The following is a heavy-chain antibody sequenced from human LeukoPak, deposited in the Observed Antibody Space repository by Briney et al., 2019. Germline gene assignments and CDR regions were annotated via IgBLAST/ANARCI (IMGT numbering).Heavy chain of an antibody. D-gene: IGHD1-26*01. CDR3: ARVKIVGATFDY. Sequence: SETLSLTCTVSGGSISSYYWSWIRQPPGKGLEWIGYIYYSGSTNYNPSLKSRVTISVDTSKNRFSLKLSSVTAADTAVYYCARVKIVGATFDYWGQGTLVTVSS. CDR1: GGSISSYY. CDR2: IYYSGST. V-gene: IGHV4-59*12. J-gene: IGHJ4*02.